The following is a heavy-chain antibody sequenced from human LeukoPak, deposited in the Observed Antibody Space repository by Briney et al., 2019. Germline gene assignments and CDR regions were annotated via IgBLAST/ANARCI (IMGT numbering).Heavy chain of an antibody. D-gene: IGHD3-10*01. CDR1: GFTFSSYG. Sequence: GGSLRLSCAASGFTFSSYGMHWVRQAPGKGLEWVSAISGSGANIHYADSVKGRFTISRDNSKNTLYLQMNSLRAEDTAVYFCAKDFTTGGSGSYLDTYFDYWGQGTLVTVSS. CDR3: AKDFTTGGSGSYLDTYFDY. V-gene: IGHV3-23*01. CDR2: ISGSGANI. J-gene: IGHJ4*02.